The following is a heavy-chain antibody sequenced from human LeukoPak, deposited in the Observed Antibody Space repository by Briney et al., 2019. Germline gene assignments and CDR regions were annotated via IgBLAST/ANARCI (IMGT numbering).Heavy chain of an antibody. CDR3: ARGRPSDF. V-gene: IGHV1-18*01. D-gene: IGHD3-3*01. CDR1: GYTFTDFG. CDR2: ISAYSGDT. J-gene: IGHJ4*02. Sequence: ASVKVSCKTSGYTFTDFGMSWVRQAPGQGPEWMGWISAYSGDTNYAHNLQGRVTMTTDTSTSTAYMELRSLRSDDTAMYYCARGRPSDFWGQGTLVTVSS.